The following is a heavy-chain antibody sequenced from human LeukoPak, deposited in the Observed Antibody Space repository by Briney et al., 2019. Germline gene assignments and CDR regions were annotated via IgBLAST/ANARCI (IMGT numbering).Heavy chain of an antibody. D-gene: IGHD2-2*01. Sequence: PGGSLRLSCAASGFSFSDYAMDWVRQAPEKGLEWVSAISSNSAYIFYADSVEGRFTISRDNAKSSVSLQMNSLRDDDTAVYYCARIFRYQLIDYYALDVWGQGTTVTVSS. CDR1: GFSFSDYA. CDR3: ARIFRYQLIDYYALDV. J-gene: IGHJ6*02. V-gene: IGHV3-21*01. CDR2: ISSNSAYI.